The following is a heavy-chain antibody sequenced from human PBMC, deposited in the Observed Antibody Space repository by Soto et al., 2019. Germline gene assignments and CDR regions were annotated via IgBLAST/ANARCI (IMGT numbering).Heavy chain of an antibody. Sequence: QVTLKESGPVLVKPTETLTLTCTVSGFSLSNARMGVSWIRQPPGKALEWLAHIFSNDEKSYSTSLKSRLTISKDTSKSQVVLTMPHMDPVDTAKYCCARRYYYDSSGYRFDYWGQGTLVTVSS. J-gene: IGHJ4*02. V-gene: IGHV2-26*01. CDR2: IFSNDEK. CDR3: ARRYYYDSSGYRFDY. CDR1: GFSLSNARMG. D-gene: IGHD3-22*01.